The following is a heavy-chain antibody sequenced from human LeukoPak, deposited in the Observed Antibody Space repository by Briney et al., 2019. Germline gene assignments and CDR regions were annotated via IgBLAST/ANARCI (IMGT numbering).Heavy chain of an antibody. J-gene: IGHJ4*02. CDR3: ARHGGYCSGGSCYSVDY. V-gene: IGHV4-4*07. CDR1: GGSISSYY. D-gene: IGHD2-15*01. CDR2: IYTSGST. Sequence: PSETLSLTCTVSGGSISSYYWSWIRQPAGKGLEWIGRIYTSGSTYYNPSLKSRVTISVDTSKNQFSLKLSSVTAADTAVYYCARHGGYCSGGSCYSVDYWGQGTLVTVSS.